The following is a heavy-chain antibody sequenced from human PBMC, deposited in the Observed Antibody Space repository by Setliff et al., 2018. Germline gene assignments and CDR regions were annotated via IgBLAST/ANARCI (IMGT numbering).Heavy chain of an antibody. V-gene: IGHV3-7*01. CDR3: ASATGY. CDR1: GFTFNTFW. Sequence: PGGSLRLSCAASGFTFNTFWMTWVRQAPGKGLEWVANINPGGSEEYYLDSVKGRFTISRGNAKTSLYLLMNSLRADDTAVYFCASATGYWGQGILVTVSS. CDR2: INPGGSEE. J-gene: IGHJ4*02.